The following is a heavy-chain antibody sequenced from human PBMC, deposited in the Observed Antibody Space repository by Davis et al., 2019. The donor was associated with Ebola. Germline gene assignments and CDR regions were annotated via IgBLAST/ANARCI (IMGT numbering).Heavy chain of an antibody. Sequence: AASVKVSCKASGGTFISYAISWVRQAPGQGLEWMGGIIPIFGTATYAQKFQGRVTITADESTSTAYMELSSLRSEDTAVYYCARVPIGWLQIDYWGQGTLVTVSS. CDR1: GGTFISYA. CDR3: ARVPIGWLQIDY. V-gene: IGHV1-69*13. J-gene: IGHJ4*02. CDR2: IIPIFGTA. D-gene: IGHD5-24*01.